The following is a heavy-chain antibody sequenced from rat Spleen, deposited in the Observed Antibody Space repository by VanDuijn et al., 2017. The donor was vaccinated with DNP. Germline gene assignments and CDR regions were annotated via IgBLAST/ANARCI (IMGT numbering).Heavy chain of an antibody. J-gene: IGHJ2*01. Sequence: EVELVESGGGLVQPGRSLNLSCAASGFTFNNYGMHWIRQAPTRGLEWVASISPSMISTSYRDSVKGRFTISRDKAKSTLYLQMDSLRSEDTATYYCATTDYYYFDYWGQGVMVTVSS. V-gene: IGHV5-19*01. CDR1: GFTFNNYG. D-gene: IGHD1-7*01. CDR3: ATTDYYYFDY. CDR2: ISPSMIST.